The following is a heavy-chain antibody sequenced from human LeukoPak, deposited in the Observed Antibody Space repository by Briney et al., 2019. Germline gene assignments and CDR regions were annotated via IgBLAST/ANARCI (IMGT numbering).Heavy chain of an antibody. Sequence: SETLSLTCTVSGVSISSSSYYWDWIRQPPGKGLEWIASIYYSGSTYYNPSLKSRVTISVDTSKNQFSLKLSSVTAADTAVYYCARDPGTTGDYWGQGTLVTVSS. CDR1: GVSISSSSYY. J-gene: IGHJ4*02. CDR2: IYYSGST. D-gene: IGHD1-1*01. V-gene: IGHV4-39*07. CDR3: ARDPGTTGDY.